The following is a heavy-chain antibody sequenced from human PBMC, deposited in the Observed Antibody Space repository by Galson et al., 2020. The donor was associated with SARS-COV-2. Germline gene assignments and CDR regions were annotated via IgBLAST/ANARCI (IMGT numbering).Heavy chain of an antibody. Sequence: QLGESLKISCAASGFTFSNYAIHWVRQAPGKGLEWVAVISHDGRIEVYADSVKVRFTISRDNSDNMVFLQVSSLRTDDTALYYCARDVSGGGCDIWGQGTMVTVSS. CDR1: GFTFSNYA. CDR2: ISHDGRIE. V-gene: IGHV3-30*04. CDR3: ARDVSGGGCDI. J-gene: IGHJ3*02. D-gene: IGHD3-16*01.